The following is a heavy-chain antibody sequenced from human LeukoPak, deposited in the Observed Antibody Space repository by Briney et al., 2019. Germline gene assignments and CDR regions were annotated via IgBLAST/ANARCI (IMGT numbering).Heavy chain of an antibody. V-gene: IGHV3-7*01. CDR3: ARVHYYGSGSYYSEYFQH. CDR2: INQDGSEK. CDR1: GFTFSSYW. J-gene: IGHJ1*01. Sequence: PGGSLRLSCAASGFTFSSYWMSWVRQAPGKGLEWVANINQDGSEKYYVDSVKGRFTISRDNAKNSLYLQMNSLRAEDTAVYYCARVHYYGSGSYYSEYFQHWGQGTLVTVSS. D-gene: IGHD3-10*01.